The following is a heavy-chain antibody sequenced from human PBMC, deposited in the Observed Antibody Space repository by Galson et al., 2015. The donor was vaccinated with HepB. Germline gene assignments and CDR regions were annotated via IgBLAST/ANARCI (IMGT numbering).Heavy chain of an antibody. J-gene: IGHJ3*02. Sequence: QSGAEVKKSGESLRISCKGSGYIFTSYWIAWVRQMPGNGLEWMGIIYPSDSNSRYSPSFQGQVILSVDKSISTAYLQWSSLKDSDTAMYYCARPARTGALDSFDIWGQGTMVTVSS. CDR2: IYPSDSNS. V-gene: IGHV5-51*03. D-gene: IGHD1-1*01. CDR1: GYIFTSYW. CDR3: ARPARTGALDSFDI.